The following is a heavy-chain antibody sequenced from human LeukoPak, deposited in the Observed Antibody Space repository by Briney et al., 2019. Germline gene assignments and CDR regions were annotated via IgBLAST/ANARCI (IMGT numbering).Heavy chain of an antibody. CDR2: IYYSGST. CDR3: ARTDGKQLPPRF. Sequence: SETLSLTCTVSGGSISSSSYYWGWIRQPSGKGLEWIGSIYYSGSTYYNPSLKSRVTISVDTSKNQFSLKLSSVTAADTAVYYCARTDGKQLPPRFWGQGTLVTVSS. CDR1: GGSISSSSYY. V-gene: IGHV4-39*07. D-gene: IGHD5-18*01. J-gene: IGHJ4*02.